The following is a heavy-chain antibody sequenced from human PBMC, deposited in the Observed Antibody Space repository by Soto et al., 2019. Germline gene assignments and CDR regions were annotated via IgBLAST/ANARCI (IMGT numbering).Heavy chain of an antibody. J-gene: IGHJ4*02. D-gene: IGHD2-15*01. CDR2: IYYSGNT. CDR3: ARETRLGYCSGGSCPYFDY. CDR1: GGSISSGGYY. V-gene: IGHV4-31*03. Sequence: QVQLQESGPGLVKPSQTLSLTCTVSGGSISSGGYYWSWIRQHPGKGLEWIGYIYYSGNTYYNPSLKSRFTISIDTSKNLFSLKLSSVTAADTAVYYCARETRLGYCSGGSCPYFDYWGQGILVTVSS.